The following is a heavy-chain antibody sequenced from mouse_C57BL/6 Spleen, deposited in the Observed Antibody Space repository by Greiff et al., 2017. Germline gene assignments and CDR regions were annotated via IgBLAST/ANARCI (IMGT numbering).Heavy chain of an antibody. Sequence: VQLQQPGAELVKPGASVKMSCKASGYTFTSYWITWVKQRPGQGLEWIGDIYPGSGSTNYNEKFKSKATLTVDTSSSTAYMQLSSLTSEDSAVYYCAREGYYYGSSYGYFDVWGTGTTVTVSS. CDR1: GYTFTSYW. J-gene: IGHJ1*03. CDR2: IYPGSGST. D-gene: IGHD1-1*01. V-gene: IGHV1-55*01. CDR3: AREGYYYGSSYGYFDV.